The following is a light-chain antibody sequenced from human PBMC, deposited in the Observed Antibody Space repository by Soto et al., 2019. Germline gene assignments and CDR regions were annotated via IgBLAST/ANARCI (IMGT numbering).Light chain of an antibody. V-gene: IGKV1-39*01. CDR1: ENIDNY. Sequence: DIQMTQSPSSLSAYLGDRETLNCRASENIDNYLNWYQQKQGEAPKLLIYASSTLQSGVPSRFSGSGSGTEFTLTISSLQAEDFATYFCQESYTTYAVTFGGGTKVDIK. CDR2: ASS. J-gene: IGKJ4*01. CDR3: QESYTTYAVT.